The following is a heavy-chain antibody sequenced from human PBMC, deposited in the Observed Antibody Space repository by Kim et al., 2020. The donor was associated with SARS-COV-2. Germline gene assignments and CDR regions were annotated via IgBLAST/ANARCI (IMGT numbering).Heavy chain of an antibody. Sequence: GGSLRLSCAASGFTFSSYAMHWVRQAPGKGLEWVAVISYDGSNKYYADSVKGRFTISRDNSKNTLYLQMNSLRAEDTAVYYCARGSPTVGALDYWGQGTLFTVSS. CDR3: ARGSPTVGALDY. J-gene: IGHJ4*02. D-gene: IGHD1-26*01. CDR1: GFTFSSYA. V-gene: IGHV3-30-3*01. CDR2: ISYDGSNK.